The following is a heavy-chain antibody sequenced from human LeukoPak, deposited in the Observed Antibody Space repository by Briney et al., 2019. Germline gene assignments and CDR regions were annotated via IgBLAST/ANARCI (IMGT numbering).Heavy chain of an antibody. Sequence: GASVKVSCKASGYTFTSYGISWVRQAPGQGLAWMGWISAYNGNTNYAQKLQGRVTMTTDTSTSTAYMELRSLRSDDTAVYYCARDDDSSGYDPAGAFDIWGQGTMVTVSS. CDR3: ARDDDSSGYDPAGAFDI. CDR2: ISAYNGNT. V-gene: IGHV1-18*01. CDR1: GYTFTSYG. J-gene: IGHJ3*02. D-gene: IGHD3-22*01.